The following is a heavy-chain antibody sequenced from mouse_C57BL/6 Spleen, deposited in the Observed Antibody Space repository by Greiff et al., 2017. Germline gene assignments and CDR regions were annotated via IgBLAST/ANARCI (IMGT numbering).Heavy chain of an antibody. Sequence: QVQLQQPGAELVRPGSSVKLSCKASGYTFTSYWMHWVKQRPIQGLEWIGNIDPSDSETHYNQKFKDKATLTVDKSSSTAYMQRSSLTSEDSAVYYCARGGYYGSSQGYFDVWGTGTTVTVSS. CDR3: ARGGYYGSSQGYFDV. CDR1: GYTFTSYW. CDR2: IDPSDSET. D-gene: IGHD1-1*01. V-gene: IGHV1-52*01. J-gene: IGHJ1*03.